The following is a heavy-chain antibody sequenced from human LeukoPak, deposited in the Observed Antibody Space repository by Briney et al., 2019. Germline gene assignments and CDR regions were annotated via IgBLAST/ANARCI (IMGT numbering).Heavy chain of an antibody. D-gene: IGHD3-3*01. V-gene: IGHV3-74*01. Sequence: PGGSLRLSCAASGFTFSSYWMHWVRQAPGKGLVWISHINSDGSSTTYADSVRGRFTISRDNAKNTLYLQMNSLRAEDTAVYYCADPFGDAFHIWGQGAMVTVSS. J-gene: IGHJ3*02. CDR2: INSDGSST. CDR1: GFTFSSYW. CDR3: ADPFGDAFHI.